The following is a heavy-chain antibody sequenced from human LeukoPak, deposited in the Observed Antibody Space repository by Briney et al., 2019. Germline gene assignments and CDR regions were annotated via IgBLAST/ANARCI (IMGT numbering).Heavy chain of an antibody. CDR2: IHSGGST. D-gene: IGHD3-10*01. CDR1: GFTVSRNS. CDR3: ARDLPRGTFDV. V-gene: IGHV3-53*01. Sequence: PGGSLRLSCAASGFTVSRNSMNWVRQAPGKGLEWVSVIHSGGSTYYADSVKGRFTISRDNSKNTLYLQMNSLRAEDTAVYYCARDLPRGTFDVSGQGKLVTVSS. J-gene: IGHJ3*01.